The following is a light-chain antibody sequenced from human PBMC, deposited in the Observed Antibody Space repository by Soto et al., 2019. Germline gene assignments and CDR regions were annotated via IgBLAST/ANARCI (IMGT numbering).Light chain of an antibody. J-gene: IGKJ1*01. V-gene: IGKV2-30*02. CDR2: EVS. CDR1: QSLIHSDGSTY. Sequence: DVVMTQSPLSLPVTLGQPASISCRSSQSLIHSDGSTYLNWFQQRPGQSPSRLMYEVSDRDSGVQDRFGGSESVSDFTLKISRVEAEDVGVYYCMPGTHWPWTLGQGTEVEIK. CDR3: MPGTHWPWT.